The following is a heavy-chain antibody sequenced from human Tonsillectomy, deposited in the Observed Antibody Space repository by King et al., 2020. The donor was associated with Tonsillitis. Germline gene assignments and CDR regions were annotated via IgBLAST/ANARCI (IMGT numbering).Heavy chain of an antibody. Sequence: GQLVQSGAEVKKPGSSVKVSCKASGDTFSSYAISWVRQAPGQGLEWMGGIIPIFSTANYAQKFQGRVTITADESTSTTYMELSSLRSEDTAVYYCARVGFYCSSTSCPLDYWGQGTLVTVSS. CDR1: GDTFSSYA. CDR3: ARVGFYCSSTSCPLDY. D-gene: IGHD2-2*01. CDR2: IIPIFSTA. J-gene: IGHJ4*02. V-gene: IGHV1-69*01.